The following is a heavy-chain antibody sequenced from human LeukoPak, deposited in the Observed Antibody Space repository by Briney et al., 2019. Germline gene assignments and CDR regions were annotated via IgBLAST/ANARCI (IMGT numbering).Heavy chain of an antibody. V-gene: IGHV4-34*01. CDR2: IDHSGNT. CDR1: GGSFSGYY. CDR3: ARDMGQVAPHWGYYFDY. Sequence: SETLSLTCAVYGGSFSGYYWSWIRQPPGKGLEWIGEIDHSGNTNYNPSLKSRVTVSVDTSKNQFSLKVRSLTAADTAVYYCARDMGQVAPHWGYYFDYWGQGTLVTVSS. D-gene: IGHD7-27*01. J-gene: IGHJ4*02.